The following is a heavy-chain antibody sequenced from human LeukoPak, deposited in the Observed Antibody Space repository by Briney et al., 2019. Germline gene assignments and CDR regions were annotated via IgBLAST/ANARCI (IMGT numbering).Heavy chain of an antibody. D-gene: IGHD3-22*01. CDR3: ARGPMDYYDSSGPKGDY. Sequence: GGSLRLSCAASGFTLSGYYMSWIRQAPGKGLEWVSYISSSGSTIYYADSVKGRFTISRDNAKNSLYLQMNSLRAEDTALYYCARGPMDYYDSSGPKGDYWGQGTLVTVSS. CDR2: ISSSGSTI. V-gene: IGHV3-11*01. CDR1: GFTLSGYY. J-gene: IGHJ4*02.